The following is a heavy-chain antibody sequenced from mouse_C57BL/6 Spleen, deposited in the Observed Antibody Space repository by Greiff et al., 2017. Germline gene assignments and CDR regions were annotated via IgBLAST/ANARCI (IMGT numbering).Heavy chain of an antibody. J-gene: IGHJ2*01. Sequence: QVQLQQSGAELVRPGASVTLSCKASGYTFTDYEMHWVKQTPVHGLEWIGAIDPETGGTAYNQKFTGKAILTADKSSSTAYMELRSLTSEDSAVYYCTVGYFDYWGQGTTLTVSS. CDR2: IDPETGGT. CDR3: TVGYFDY. CDR1: GYTFTDYE. V-gene: IGHV1-15*01.